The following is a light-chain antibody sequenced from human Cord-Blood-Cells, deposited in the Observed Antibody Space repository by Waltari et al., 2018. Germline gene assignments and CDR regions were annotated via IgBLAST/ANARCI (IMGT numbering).Light chain of an antibody. J-gene: IGLJ1*01. CDR1: SSDVGGFTY. Sequence: QSALTQPASVSGSPGQSITISCTGTSSDVGGFTYVSWYQQHPGKAPKLMIYDVSNRPSGVSNRFSGSKSGNTASLTISGLQVDDEADYYCSSYTSSSTYVFGTGTKVTVL. V-gene: IGLV2-14*01. CDR3: SSYTSSSTYV. CDR2: DVS.